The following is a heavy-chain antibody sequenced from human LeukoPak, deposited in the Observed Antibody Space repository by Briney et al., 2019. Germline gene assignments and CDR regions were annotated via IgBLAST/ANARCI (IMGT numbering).Heavy chain of an antibody. D-gene: IGHD3-10*01. CDR3: AARGQGSSLSYFVY. J-gene: IGHJ4*02. Sequence: SETLLLTGSGIGGSIIIYLWSWIQQPPGHGLHWIGHIYYIGSTNYNPSLKSRVTISVDTSKNQFSLKLRSVTAADTAVYYCAARGQGSSLSYFVYWGQGTLVTVSS. CDR1: GGSIIIYL. V-gene: IGHV4-59*01. CDR2: IYYIGST.